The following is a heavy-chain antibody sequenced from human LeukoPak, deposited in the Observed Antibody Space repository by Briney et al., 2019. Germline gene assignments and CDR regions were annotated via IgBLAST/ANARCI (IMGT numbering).Heavy chain of an antibody. CDR3: ARDSYSDYVGDWFDP. CDR2: INPNSGGI. D-gene: IGHD4-11*01. CDR1: GYTFAAYF. Sequence: ASLTVSCKASGYTFAAYFIHWVRQSPGQGLEWMGWINPNSGGIKYAQKFQGRVTMTRDTSIRTAYMELSRLRSDDTAVYYCARDSYSDYVGDWFDPWGHGTLVTVSS. V-gene: IGHV1-2*02. J-gene: IGHJ5*02.